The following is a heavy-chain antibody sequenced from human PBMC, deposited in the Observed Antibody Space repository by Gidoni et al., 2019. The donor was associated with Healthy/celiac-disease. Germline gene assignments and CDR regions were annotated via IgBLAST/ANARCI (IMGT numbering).Heavy chain of an antibody. CDR1: GYSFTTYW. V-gene: IGHV5-51*01. CDR2: IYPGDSDT. Sequence: EVQLVQSGAEVRKPGESLQISCTGSGYSFTTYWIGWVRQMPGKGLEWMGIIYPGDSDTRYSPSFQGQVTISADKSISTAYLQWSSLKASDTAMYYCARQTQHYYDSSGYLGIWGQGTMVTVSS. D-gene: IGHD3-22*01. CDR3: ARQTQHYYDSSGYLGI. J-gene: IGHJ3*02.